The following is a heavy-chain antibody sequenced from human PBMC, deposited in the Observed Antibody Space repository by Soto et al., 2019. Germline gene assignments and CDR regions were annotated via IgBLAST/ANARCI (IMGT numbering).Heavy chain of an antibody. V-gene: IGHV1-69*04. CDR3: ARDSPSCGSSSCLFDR. CDR2: IIPILGIA. CDR1: GGTFSSYT. Sequence: SVKVSCKASGGTFSSYTISWVRQAPGQGLEWMGRIIPILGIANYAQKFQGRVTITADKSTSTAYMELSSLRSEDTAVYYCARDSPSCGSSSCLFDRWGQGTLVTVSS. J-gene: IGHJ4*02. D-gene: IGHD2-2*01.